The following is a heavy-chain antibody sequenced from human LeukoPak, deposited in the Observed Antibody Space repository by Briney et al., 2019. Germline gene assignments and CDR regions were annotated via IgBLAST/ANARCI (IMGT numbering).Heavy chain of an antibody. D-gene: IGHD3-3*01. CDR2: IYYSGST. Sequence: SETLSLTCTVSGGSISSYYWSWIRQPPGKRLEWIGHIYYSGSTNYNPSLKSRVTISVDTSKNQFSLKLSSVTAAGTAVYYCASRSSIWSGYQDTLYYFDSWGQGTPVTVSS. CDR3: ASRSSIWSGYQDTLYYFDS. CDR1: GGSISSYY. J-gene: IGHJ4*02. V-gene: IGHV4-59*01.